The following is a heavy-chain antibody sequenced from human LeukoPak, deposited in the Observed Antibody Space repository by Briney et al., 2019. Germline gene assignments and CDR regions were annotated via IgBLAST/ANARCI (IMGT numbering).Heavy chain of an antibody. CDR3: ASYGGLDDFDY. V-gene: IGHV3-21*01. J-gene: IGHJ4*02. Sequence: PGGSLRLSCAASGFTFCSYSMNWVRQAPGKGLGWVSSISSSSSYIYYADSVKGRFTIFRDNAKNSLYLQMNSLRAEDTAVYYCASYGGLDDFDYWGQGTLVTVSS. CDR1: GFTFCSYS. D-gene: IGHD4-23*01. CDR2: ISSSSSYI.